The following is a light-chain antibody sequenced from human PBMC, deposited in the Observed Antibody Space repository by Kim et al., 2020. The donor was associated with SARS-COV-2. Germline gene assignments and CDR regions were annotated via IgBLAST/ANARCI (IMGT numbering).Light chain of an antibody. V-gene: IGLV1-40*01. CDR3: QSYDSSLSVV. CDR1: SSKIGAGYD. CDR2: GNS. Sequence: GQRVTSSCTGSSSKIGAGYDVHWYQQRPGTAPKLLIYGNSNRPSGVPDRFSGSKSGTSASLAITGLQAEDEADYYCQSYDSSLSVVFGGGTKLTVL. J-gene: IGLJ2*01.